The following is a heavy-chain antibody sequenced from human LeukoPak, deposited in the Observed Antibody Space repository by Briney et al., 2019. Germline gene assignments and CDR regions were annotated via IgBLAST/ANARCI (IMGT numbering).Heavy chain of an antibody. CDR1: GGSISSGDYY. V-gene: IGHV4-30-4*01. D-gene: IGHD6-19*01. Sequence: PTQTLSLTCTVSGGSISSGDYYWSWIRQPPGKGLEWIGYIYYSGSTYYNPSLKSRVTISVDTSKNQFSLKLSPVTAADTAVYYCARAVDSSGWPYPDYWGQGTLVTVSS. J-gene: IGHJ4*02. CDR2: IYYSGST. CDR3: ARAVDSSGWPYPDY.